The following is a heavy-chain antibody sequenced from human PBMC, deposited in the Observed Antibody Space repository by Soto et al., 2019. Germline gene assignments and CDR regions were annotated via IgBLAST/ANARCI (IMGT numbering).Heavy chain of an antibody. J-gene: IGHJ4*02. Sequence: QVQLQESGPGLVKPSQTLSLTCTVSGDSVSGGDSYWSCIRQPPGKALEWIGYTSFSGYTSYTPSLKSRVTISVDMSKSQYSLRLTSVTAADTAIYYGVRGGNPYHYATSGPGTFDKWGQGTLVSVSS. D-gene: IGHD3-22*01. CDR1: GDSVSGGDSY. CDR3: VRGGNPYHYATSGPGTFDK. V-gene: IGHV4-30-4*01. CDR2: TSFSGYT.